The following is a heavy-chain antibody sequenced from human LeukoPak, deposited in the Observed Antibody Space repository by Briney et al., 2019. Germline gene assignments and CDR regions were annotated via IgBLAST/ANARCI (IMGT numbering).Heavy chain of an antibody. J-gene: IGHJ5*02. Sequence: SVKVSCKASGGTFSSYAISWVRQAPGQGPEWMGRIIPILGIANYAQKFQGRVTITADKSTSTAYMELSSLRSEDTAVYYCARDSVVSSNWFDPWGQGTLVTVSS. CDR1: GGTFSSYA. V-gene: IGHV1-69*04. CDR3: ARDSVVSSNWFDP. D-gene: IGHD2-15*01. CDR2: IIPILGIA.